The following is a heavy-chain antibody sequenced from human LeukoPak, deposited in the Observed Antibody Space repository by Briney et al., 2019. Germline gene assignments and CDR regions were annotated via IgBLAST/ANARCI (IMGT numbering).Heavy chain of an antibody. J-gene: IGHJ6*04. Sequence: SSVKVSCKASVGTFSIYAISSVRQAPGRGLEWMGGIFPIFGTANYAQTLQGKATFTADESTSTASMELSGLGSEDPALYYFARAYPTSTSFYYDGMDVWGKGTTVTVSS. V-gene: IGHV1-69*01. CDR2: IFPIFGTA. D-gene: IGHD2-2*01. CDR1: VGTFSIYA. CDR3: ARAYPTSTSFYYDGMDV.